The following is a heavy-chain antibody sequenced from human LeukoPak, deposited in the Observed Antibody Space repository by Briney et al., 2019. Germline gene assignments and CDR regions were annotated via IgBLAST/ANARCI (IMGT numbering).Heavy chain of an antibody. Sequence: SETLSLTCTVSGGSISSGGYYWSWIRQHPGKGLEWIGYIYYSGSTYYNPSLKSRVTISVDTSKNQFSLKLSSVTAADTAVYYCARATTVVTPLFDYWGQGTLVTVSP. CDR1: GGSISSGGYY. J-gene: IGHJ4*02. CDR3: ARATTVVTPLFDY. D-gene: IGHD4-23*01. CDR2: IYYSGST. V-gene: IGHV4-31*03.